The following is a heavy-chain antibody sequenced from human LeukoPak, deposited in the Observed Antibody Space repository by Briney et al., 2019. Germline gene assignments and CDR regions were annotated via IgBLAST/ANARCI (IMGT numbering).Heavy chain of an antibody. Sequence: AGSLRLSCAASGFTFASYAMTWVRQAPGKGLEWFSAISGSGGSTYYADSVKGRFTISRDNYKNTLNLQMNSLRAEDTAVYYCARDSGIYDSSGYYGLSYYGMDVWGQGTTVTVSS. J-gene: IGHJ6*02. CDR2: ISGSGGST. CDR3: ARDSGIYDSSGYYGLSYYGMDV. V-gene: IGHV3-23*01. CDR1: GFTFASYA. D-gene: IGHD3-22*01.